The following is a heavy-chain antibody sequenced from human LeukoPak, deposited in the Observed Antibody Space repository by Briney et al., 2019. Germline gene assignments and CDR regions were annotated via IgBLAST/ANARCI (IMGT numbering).Heavy chain of an antibody. V-gene: IGHV1-46*01. CDR3: ARLRYFNGPYYYYYMDV. CDR1: GYTFTSYY. Sequence: ASVKVSCTASGYTFTSYYMHWMRQAPGRGLEWMGIINPSGGSTSYAQKFQGRVTMTRDMSTSTIYMELSSLRSEDTAVYYCARLRYFNGPYYYYYMDVWGKGTTVTISS. CDR2: INPSGGST. D-gene: IGHD3-9*01. J-gene: IGHJ6*03.